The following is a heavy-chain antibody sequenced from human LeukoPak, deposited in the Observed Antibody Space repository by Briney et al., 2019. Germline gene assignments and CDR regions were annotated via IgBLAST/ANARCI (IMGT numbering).Heavy chain of an antibody. CDR1: GVSMSAYQ. CDR3: ATSNDAKIAPFDH. D-gene: IGHD2-21*01. J-gene: IGHJ4*02. V-gene: IGHV4-4*09. Sequence: ETLSLTCTVSGVSMSAYQWSWVRQSPEKGLEWIGCINTKGETSYNPSLKSRVTTSVDTSKSQFSLRLTSVTAADTALYYCATSNDAKIAPFDHWGQGAPVTVSS. CDR2: INTKGET.